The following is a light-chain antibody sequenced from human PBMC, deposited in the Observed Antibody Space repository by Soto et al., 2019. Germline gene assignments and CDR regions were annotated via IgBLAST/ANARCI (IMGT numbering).Light chain of an antibody. CDR1: ETISTF. Sequence: DIQLTQSPSSLSASLGDSITITCRASETISTFLNWYQVQPGKAPRLLVYGASYLQVGVPVRFRASGSGTLFTLTIDNLQREDLASYFCQQFFSAVLTFGGVTRVDI. CDR2: GAS. CDR3: QQFFSAVLT. V-gene: IGKV1-39*01. J-gene: IGKJ4*01.